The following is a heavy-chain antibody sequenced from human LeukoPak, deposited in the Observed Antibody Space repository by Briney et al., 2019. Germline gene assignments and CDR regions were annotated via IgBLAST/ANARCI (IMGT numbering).Heavy chain of an antibody. D-gene: IGHD2-21*02. CDR2: IYYSGTT. J-gene: IGHJ4*02. CDR1: GGSLSSSDHF. Sequence: SGTLSLTCSVSGGSLSSSDHFWGWIRQPPGKGLEWIGSIYYSGTTYYNPSLKSRVTISVDMSKNQFSLKLSSVTAADTAVYYCARHSDRTAYTAKGFDYWGQGTLVTVSS. V-gene: IGHV4-39*01. CDR3: ARHSDRTAYTAKGFDY.